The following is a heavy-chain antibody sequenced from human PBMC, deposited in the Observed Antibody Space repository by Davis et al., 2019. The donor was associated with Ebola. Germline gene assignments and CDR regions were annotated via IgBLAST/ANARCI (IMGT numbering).Heavy chain of an antibody. CDR2: ISYDGSTE. CDR3: ARALFPVDTAMVTLYY. Sequence: GGSLRLSCAGSGFTFSIYNMHWVRQVPGKGLEWVAVISYDGSTEHYADSVKGRFTISRDNNENTLYLQTNSLRPADTAVYYCARALFPVDTAMVTLYYWGQGTQVAVSS. J-gene: IGHJ4*02. D-gene: IGHD5-18*01. CDR1: GFTFSIYN. V-gene: IGHV3-30*04.